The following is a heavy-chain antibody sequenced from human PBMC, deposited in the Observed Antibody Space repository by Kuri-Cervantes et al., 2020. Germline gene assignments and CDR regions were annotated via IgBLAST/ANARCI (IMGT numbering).Heavy chain of an antibody. CDR3: ARELGYCSGGSCWMNYYYYYGMDV. D-gene: IGHD2-15*01. J-gene: IGHJ6*02. CDR1: GFTFSSYA. Sequence: GESLKISCAASGFTFSSYAMHWVRQAPGKGLEWVAVISYVGSNKYYADSVKGRFTISRDNSKNTLYLQMNSLRAEDTAVYYCARELGYCSGGSCWMNYYYYYGMDVWGQGTTVTVSS. V-gene: IGHV3-30-3*01. CDR2: ISYVGSNK.